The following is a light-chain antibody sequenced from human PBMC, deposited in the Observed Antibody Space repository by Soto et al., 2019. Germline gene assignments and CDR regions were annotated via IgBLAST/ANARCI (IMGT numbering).Light chain of an antibody. Sequence: DIQMTQSPSSLSASVGDRVTITCRASQSISSYLNWYQQKPGKAPKLLIYAASSLQSGVPSRFSGSGSGTEFTLTISSLKPEDFATYYCQQSYSTPTFGQGTKLEIK. CDR1: QSISSY. J-gene: IGKJ2*01. V-gene: IGKV1-39*01. CDR3: QQSYSTPT. CDR2: AAS.